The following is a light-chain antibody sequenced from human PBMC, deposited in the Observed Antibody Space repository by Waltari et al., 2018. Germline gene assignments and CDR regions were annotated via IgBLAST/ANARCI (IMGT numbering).Light chain of an antibody. CDR3: SSYTSNNIWV. J-gene: IGLJ3*02. CDR1: SSDVGGYNY. CDR2: DVS. V-gene: IGLV2-14*01. Sequence: QSALTQPASVSGSPGQSITISCTGTSSDVGGYNYVSWYQQHPGKAPKFMIYDVSQRPSWVSNRFSGSKSGNTASLTISGLQAEDEADYYCSSYTSNNIWVFGGGTKLTVL.